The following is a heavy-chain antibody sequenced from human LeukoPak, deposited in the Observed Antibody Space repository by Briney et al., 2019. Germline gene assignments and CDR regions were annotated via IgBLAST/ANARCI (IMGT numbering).Heavy chain of an antibody. Sequence: SGGSLRLSCAASGLSFTSYWMHWVRQAPGKGLVWVSHINTDGSSTTYADSVKGRFSISRDNAKNTLYLQMNSLRAEDTAVYYCARDIGYTAHKEGYWGPGTLLTVSS. CDR3: ARDIGYTAHKEGY. CDR2: INTDGSST. J-gene: IGHJ4*02. V-gene: IGHV3-74*01. D-gene: IGHD2-2*02. CDR1: GLSFTSYW.